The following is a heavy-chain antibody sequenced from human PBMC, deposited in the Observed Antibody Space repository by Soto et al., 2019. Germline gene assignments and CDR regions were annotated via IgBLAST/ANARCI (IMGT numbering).Heavy chain of an antibody. CDR1: GFSLSTNGMG. CDR2: IYWDDDK. V-gene: IGHV2-5*02. CDR3: ARQCASSSCAFGEYYLDY. Sequence: SGPTLVNPTQTLTLTCTFSGFSLSTNGMGVAWIRQPPGKALEWLALIYWDDDKRYRPPLKTRLSITKDTSKNQVVLTMTNMDPVDTATYYCARQCASSSCAFGEYYLDYWGQGALVTVSS. D-gene: IGHD2-2*01. J-gene: IGHJ4*02.